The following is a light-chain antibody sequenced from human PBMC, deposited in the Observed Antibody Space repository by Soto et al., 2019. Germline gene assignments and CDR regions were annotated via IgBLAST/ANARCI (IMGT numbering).Light chain of an antibody. CDR3: SSYTGSSNLVV. J-gene: IGLJ2*01. CDR2: EVS. V-gene: IGLV2-14*01. Sequence: QSALTQPASVSGSPGQSITISCTGTSSDVGTYNYVSWYQQHPGKVPKLMIYEVSKWPSGVSNRFSGSKSGNTASLTISGLQAEDEADYYCSSYTGSSNLVVFGGGTKVTVL. CDR1: SSDVGTYNY.